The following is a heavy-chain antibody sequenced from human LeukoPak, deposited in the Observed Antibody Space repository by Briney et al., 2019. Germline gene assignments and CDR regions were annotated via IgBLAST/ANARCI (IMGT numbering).Heavy chain of an antibody. D-gene: IGHD5-18*01. CDR3: ARVPESGYSYGDY. J-gene: IGHJ4*02. V-gene: IGHV3-74*01. Sequence: GGSLRLSCAASGFTFSSYWMHWVRQAPGKGLLWVSRINSDGSSTSYADSVKGRFTVSRDNAKNTLYLQMNSLRAEDTAVYYCARVPESGYSYGDYWGQGTLVTVSS. CDR1: GFTFSSYW. CDR2: INSDGSST.